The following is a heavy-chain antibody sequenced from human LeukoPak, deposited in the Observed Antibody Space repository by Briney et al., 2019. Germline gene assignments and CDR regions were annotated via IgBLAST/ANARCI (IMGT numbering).Heavy chain of an antibody. V-gene: IGHV4-39*07. Sequence: NPSETLSLTCTVSGGSISSSSYYWGWIRQPPGKGLEWIGSIYYSGSTYYNPSLKSRVTISVDTSKNQFSLKLTSVTAADTAVYYCAREVAAGNYYYYYMDVWGKGTTVTVSS. CDR2: IYYSGST. D-gene: IGHD6-13*01. J-gene: IGHJ6*03. CDR1: GGSISSSSYY. CDR3: AREVAAGNYYYYYMDV.